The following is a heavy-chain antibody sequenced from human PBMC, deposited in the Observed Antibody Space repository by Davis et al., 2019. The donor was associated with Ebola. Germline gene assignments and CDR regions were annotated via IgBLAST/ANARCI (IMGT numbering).Heavy chain of an antibody. CDR2: IYPGDSDT. V-gene: IGHV5-51*01. CDR1: GNSFTNNW. D-gene: IGHD2-8*01. Sequence: GESLKISCQGSGNSFTNNWIGWVRQMPGKGLEWMGIIYPGDSDTRYNPSFEGQVTISADKSTTTAYLQWSRLKASDTAMYYCARHLLPYVSLDYWGQGTLVTVSS. CDR3: ARHLLPYVSLDY. J-gene: IGHJ4*02.